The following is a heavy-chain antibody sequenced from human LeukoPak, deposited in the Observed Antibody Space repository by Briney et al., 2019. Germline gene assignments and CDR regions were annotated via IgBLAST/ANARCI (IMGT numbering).Heavy chain of an antibody. Sequence: SETLSLTCTVSGASISSYHWSWIRQPPGKGLEWIGYLYYSGSTNYNSSLKSRVTISVDTSKNQFSLKLSSVTAADTAVYYCAREVRITIFGVVIRRYFDYWGQGTLVTVSS. CDR2: LYYSGST. CDR1: GASISSYH. CDR3: AREVRITIFGVVIRRYFDY. J-gene: IGHJ4*02. V-gene: IGHV4-59*12. D-gene: IGHD3-3*01.